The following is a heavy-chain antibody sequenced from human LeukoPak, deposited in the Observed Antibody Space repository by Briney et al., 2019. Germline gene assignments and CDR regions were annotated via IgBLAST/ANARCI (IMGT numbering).Heavy chain of an antibody. CDR1: GFNNCSNS. V-gene: IGHV3-21*01. J-gene: IGHJ4*02. CDR2: ISSSSSYI. D-gene: IGHD3-9*01. Sequence: SFCYAASGFNNCSNSMYWDCRAPGTGLACVSYISSSSSYIYYADSVKGRFTISRDNAKNSLYLQMNSLRAEDTAVYYCARDGYPDLLGYWGQGTLVTVSS. CDR3: ARDGYPDLLGY.